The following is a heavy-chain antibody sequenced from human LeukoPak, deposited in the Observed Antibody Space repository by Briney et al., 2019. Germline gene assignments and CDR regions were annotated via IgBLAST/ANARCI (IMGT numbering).Heavy chain of an antibody. CDR3: ARDVVTAIPFDY. Sequence: PGGSLRLSCAASVFTFSSYSMNWVRQAPGKGLEWVSSISSSSSYIYYADSVKGRFTISRDNAKNSLYLQMNSLRAEDTAVYYCARDVVTAIPFDYWGQGTLVTVSS. CDR1: VFTFSSYS. J-gene: IGHJ4*02. D-gene: IGHD2-21*02. V-gene: IGHV3-21*01. CDR2: ISSSSSYI.